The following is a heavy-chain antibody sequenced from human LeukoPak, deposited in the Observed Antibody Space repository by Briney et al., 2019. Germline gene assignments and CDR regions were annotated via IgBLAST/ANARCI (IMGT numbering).Heavy chain of an antibody. CDR2: IGAYNGNT. CDR1: RYTVTSYG. J-gene: IGHJ4*02. CDR3: ARGGYCSSTSCRPLDY. Sequence: ASVKVSCKASRYTVTSYGISRVRQAPGHGLEWMGWIGAYNGNTNYAQKLQGRVTMTTHTSTSTAYMVLRSLRSDDTAVYYCARGGYCSSTSCRPLDYWGQGTLVTVSS. V-gene: IGHV1-18*01. D-gene: IGHD2-2*01.